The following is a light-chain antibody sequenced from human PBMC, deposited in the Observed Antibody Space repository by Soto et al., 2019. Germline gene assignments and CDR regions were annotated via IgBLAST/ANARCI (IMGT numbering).Light chain of an antibody. V-gene: IGKV1-5*01. J-gene: IGKJ1*01. CDR1: QSISSW. CDR2: DAS. CDR3: QQYNSYSWT. Sequence: DIQMTQSPSTLSASVGDRVTITCRASQSISSWLAWYQQKPGKAPKLLIYDASSLESGVPSRFSGSRSGTEFTLTIYSLQPDDFATYYCQQYNSYSWTFGQGTKVDIK.